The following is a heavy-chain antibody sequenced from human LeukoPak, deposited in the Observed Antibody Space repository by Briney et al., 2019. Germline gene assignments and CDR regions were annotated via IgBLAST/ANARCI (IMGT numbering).Heavy chain of an antibody. CDR3: ARYVVNYYDSSGYYSFDF. CDR2: INPNSGGT. Sequence: EASVKVSCKASGYTFTGYYMHWVRQAPGQGLEWMGRINPNSGGTNSAQNFQGRVTMTRDTSMSTAYMELSRLRSDDTAVYYCARYVVNYYDSSGYYSFDFWGQGTLVTVSS. D-gene: IGHD3-22*01. J-gene: IGHJ4*02. V-gene: IGHV1-2*06. CDR1: GYTFTGYY.